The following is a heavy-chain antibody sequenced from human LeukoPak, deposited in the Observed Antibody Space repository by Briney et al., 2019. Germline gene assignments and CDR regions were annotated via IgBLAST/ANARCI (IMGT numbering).Heavy chain of an antibody. Sequence: GGSLRLSCAASGFTFGSYWMTWLRQAPGKGSEWVANIKHDGSEKDYVDSVKGRFTISRGNARNSLYLQMSSLRAEDTAVYYCARIGRDYGDYFDYWGQGTLVTVSS. J-gene: IGHJ4*02. CDR3: ARIGRDYGDYFDY. D-gene: IGHD4-17*01. CDR2: IKHDGSEK. CDR1: GFTFGSYW. V-gene: IGHV3-7*05.